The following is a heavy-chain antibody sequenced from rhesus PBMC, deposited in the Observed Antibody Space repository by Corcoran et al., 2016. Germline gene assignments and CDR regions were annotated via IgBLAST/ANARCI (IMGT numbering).Heavy chain of an antibody. CDR3: ARDGTYYYDSGYLPFDY. CDR2: ISNGGGGT. D-gene: IGHD3-28*01. V-gene: IGHV3-178*01. Sequence: EVQLVESGGGLAKPGGSLRLSCAASGFTFSDYYMDWVRQAPGKGLEGVSGISNGGGGTWYADSVKGRFTISRENAKNTLYLQMNSLRAEDTAVYYCARDGTYYYDSGYLPFDYWGQGVLVTVSS. J-gene: IGHJ4*01. CDR1: GFTFSDYY.